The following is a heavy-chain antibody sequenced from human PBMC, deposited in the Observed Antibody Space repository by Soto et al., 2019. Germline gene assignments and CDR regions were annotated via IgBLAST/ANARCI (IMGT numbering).Heavy chain of an antibody. D-gene: IGHD3-22*01. CDR3: ARDDALPSSGPVD. V-gene: IGHV3-53*02. J-gene: IGHJ4*02. CDR2: IYSGGST. Sequence: EVQLVETGGGLIQPGGSLRLSCAASGFTVSSNYMSWVRQAPGKGLEWVSVIYSGGSTYYADSVKGRFTISRDNSKNTLYLQMNSLRAGDTAVYYCARDDALPSSGPVDWGQGTLVTVSS. CDR1: GFTVSSNY.